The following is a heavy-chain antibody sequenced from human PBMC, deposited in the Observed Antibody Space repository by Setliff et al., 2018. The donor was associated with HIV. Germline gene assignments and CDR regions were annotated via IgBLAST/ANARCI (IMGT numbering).Heavy chain of an antibody. CDR1: GGSIGSGSYY. J-gene: IGHJ6*02. V-gene: IGHV4-61*02. Sequence: SETLSLTCTVSGGSIGSGSYYWTWIRQPAGKGLEWIGRIYTSGNINYNPSLKSRVTISVDTSKNQFSLKLSSVIAADTAVYYCARIFGDQGYYYGMDVWGQGTTVTVS. D-gene: IGHD3-3*01. CDR3: ARIFGDQGYYYGMDV. CDR2: IYTSGNI.